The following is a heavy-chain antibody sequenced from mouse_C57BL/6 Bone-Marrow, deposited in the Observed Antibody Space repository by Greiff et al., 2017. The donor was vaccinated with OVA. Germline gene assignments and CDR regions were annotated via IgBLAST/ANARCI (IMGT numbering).Heavy chain of an antibody. V-gene: IGHV1-82*01. CDR2: IYPGDGDT. J-gene: IGHJ4*01. Sequence: VNVVESGPELVKPGASVKISCKASGYAFSSSWMNWVKQRPGKGLEWIGRIYPGDGDTNYNGKFKGKATLTADKSSSTAYMQLSSLTSEDSAVYFCAREGGYYYGSSYKAMDYWGQGTSVTVSS. CDR3: AREGGYYYGSSYKAMDY. D-gene: IGHD1-1*01. CDR1: GYAFSSSW.